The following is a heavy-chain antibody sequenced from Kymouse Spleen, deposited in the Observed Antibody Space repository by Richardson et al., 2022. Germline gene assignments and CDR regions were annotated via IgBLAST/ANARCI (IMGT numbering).Heavy chain of an antibody. CDR3: TTARIQLWFYYYYYGMDV. V-gene: IGHV3-15*01. Sequence: EVQLVESGGGLVKPGGSLRLSCAASGFTFSNAWMSWVRQAPGKGLEWVGRIKSKTDGGTTDYAAPVKGRFTISRDDSKNTLYLQMNSLKTEDTAVYYCTTARIQLWFYYYYYGMDVWGQGTTVTVSS. CDR1: GFTFSNAW. J-gene: IGHJ6*02. CDR2: IKSKTDGGTT. D-gene: IGHD5-18,IGHD5-18*01.